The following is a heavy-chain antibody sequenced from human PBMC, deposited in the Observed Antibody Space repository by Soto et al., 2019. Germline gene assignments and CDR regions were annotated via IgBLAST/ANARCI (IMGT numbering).Heavy chain of an antibody. CDR3: ARGQRFSDWFDP. CDR1: GGTLSGYY. D-gene: IGHD3-3*01. V-gene: IGHV4-4*07. Sequence: SETLSLTCTVTGGTLSGYYWTWIRQSAGGGLEWIGRIYSSGSTNYNPSLKSRVTISLDTSMSHFSLRLRSVSSADTAVYYCARGQRFSDWFDPWGQGTLVTVSS. CDR2: IYSSGST. J-gene: IGHJ5*02.